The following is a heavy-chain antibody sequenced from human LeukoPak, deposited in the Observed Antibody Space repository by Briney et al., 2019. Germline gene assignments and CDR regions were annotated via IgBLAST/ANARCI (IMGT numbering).Heavy chain of an antibody. CDR3: AKVAHYYGSGSYYEYYFDY. D-gene: IGHD3-10*01. V-gene: IGHV3-23*01. Sequence: GGSLRLSCAVSGFTFSTYPMSWVRQAPGKGLEWVSAISDSGDGTYYADSVKGRFTISRDNSKNTLYLQMNSLRAEDTAVYYCAKVAHYYGSGSYYEYYFDYWGQGTLVTVSS. J-gene: IGHJ4*02. CDR1: GFTFSTYP. CDR2: ISDSGDGT.